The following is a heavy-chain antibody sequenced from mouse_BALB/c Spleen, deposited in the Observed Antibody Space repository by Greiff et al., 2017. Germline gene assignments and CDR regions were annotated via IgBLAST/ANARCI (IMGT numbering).Heavy chain of an antibody. V-gene: IGHV2-9-2*01. Sequence: VKLVESGPSLVQPSQSLSITCTVSGFSLTSYYISWIRQPPGKGLEWLGGIWAGGGTNYNSALMSRLSISKDNSKSQVFLKMNSLQTDDTAIYYCVRAFYSFMDYWGQGTSVTVSA. J-gene: IGHJ4*01. CDR1: GFSLTSYY. CDR3: VRAFYSFMDY. CDR2: IWAGGGT. D-gene: IGHD2-1*01.